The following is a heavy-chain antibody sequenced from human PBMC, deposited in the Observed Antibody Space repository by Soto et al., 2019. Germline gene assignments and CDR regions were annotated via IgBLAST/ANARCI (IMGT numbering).Heavy chain of an antibody. CDR1: SRSFTGYY. J-gene: IGHJ6*02. Sequence: SETLSLTCAVYSRSFTGYYWSWIRQPPGKGLEWIGEINHSGSTNYNPSHKSRVTISVDTSRNQFSLKLISVTAADTAVYYCATTEPRSNDYRDYATPYYYYYGMGVWGPGTTVTVSS. CDR3: ATTEPRSNDYRDYATPYYYYYGMGV. D-gene: IGHD4-17*01. V-gene: IGHV4-34*01. CDR2: INHSGST.